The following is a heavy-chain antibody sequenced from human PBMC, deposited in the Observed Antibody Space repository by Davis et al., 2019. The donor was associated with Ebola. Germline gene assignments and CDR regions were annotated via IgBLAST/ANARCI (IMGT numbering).Heavy chain of an antibody. CDR2: IYHSGST. Sequence: SETLSLTCTVSGGSISSSSYYWGWIRQPPGKGLEWIGSIYHSGSTYYNPSLKSRVTISVDTSKNQFSLKLSSVTAADTAVYYCARGEDSSGWAFYYYYYMDVWGKGTTVTVSS. V-gene: IGHV4-39*07. CDR3: ARGEDSSGWAFYYYYYMDV. J-gene: IGHJ6*03. CDR1: GGSISSSSYY. D-gene: IGHD6-19*01.